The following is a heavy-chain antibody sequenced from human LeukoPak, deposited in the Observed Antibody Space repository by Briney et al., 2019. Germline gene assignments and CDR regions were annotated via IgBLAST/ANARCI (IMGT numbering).Heavy chain of an antibody. Sequence: SETLSLTCTVSGASMSGRSDYWVWIRQAPGKSLEWIGSIYFSGSTNYNPSLKSRVTISVDTSKNQFSLKLSSVTAADTAVYYCARGKVGGSPPCNDYWGQGTLVTVSS. CDR2: IYFSGST. CDR1: GASMSGRSDY. CDR3: ARGKVGGSPPCNDY. J-gene: IGHJ4*02. V-gene: IGHV4-39*07. D-gene: IGHD1-26*01.